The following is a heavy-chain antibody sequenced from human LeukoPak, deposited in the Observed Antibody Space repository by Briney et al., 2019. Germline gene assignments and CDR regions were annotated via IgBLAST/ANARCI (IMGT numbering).Heavy chain of an antibody. CDR3: ARDLMEAAHYFQH. Sequence: GGSLRLSCAASGFTFSSYWMSWVRQALGKGLEWVANIKQDGSEKYYVDSVKGRFTMSRDNAKNSLYLQMNSLRAEDTAVYYCARDLMEAAHYFQHWGQGTLVTVSS. CDR1: GFTFSSYW. CDR2: IKQDGSEK. V-gene: IGHV3-7*01. J-gene: IGHJ1*01. D-gene: IGHD2-15*01.